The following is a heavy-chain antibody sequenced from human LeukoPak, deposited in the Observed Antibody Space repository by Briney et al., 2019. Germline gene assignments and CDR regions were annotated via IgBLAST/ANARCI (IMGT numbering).Heavy chain of an antibody. Sequence: PSETLSLTCTVSGGSINFYYWSWIRQSPGKGLEWIGDIYYSGSINYNPSPKSRVTISVDTSKNQFSLILSSVTAADTAVYYCARALGYYDFWSGSSSPSNWFDPWGEGTLVTVSS. CDR2: IYYSGSI. D-gene: IGHD3-3*01. CDR1: GGSINFYY. V-gene: IGHV4-59*01. J-gene: IGHJ5*02. CDR3: ARALGYYDFWSGSSSPSNWFDP.